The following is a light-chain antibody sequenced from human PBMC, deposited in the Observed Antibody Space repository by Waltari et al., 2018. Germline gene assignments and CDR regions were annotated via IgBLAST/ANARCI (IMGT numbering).Light chain of an antibody. J-gene: IGLJ1*01. CDR1: NIESKS. CDR2: YDN. Sequence: SYVLTQPPSVSVAPGETARITCGGNNIESKSVHWYRQRPGQAPVVVISYDNDRAAGSPGRVSGSNSGNTATLAISRVEAGDEADYYCQVWDANTDPGVFGTGTEVTVL. V-gene: IGLV3-21*01. CDR3: QVWDANTDPGV.